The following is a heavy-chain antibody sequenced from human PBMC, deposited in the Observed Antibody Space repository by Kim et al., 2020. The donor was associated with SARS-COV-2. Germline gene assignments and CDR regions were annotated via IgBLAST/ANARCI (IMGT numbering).Heavy chain of an antibody. CDR2: INDSGST. V-gene: IGHV4-34*01. J-gene: IGHJ6*02. D-gene: IGHD3-22*01. CDR1: GGSFSGYY. CDR3: AIGYYFYHGMDL. Sequence: SETLSLTCAVDGGSFSGYYWSWIRQSPGKGLEWIGEINDSGSTNYNASLKSRVTISIDTSKNQFSLNLTSVTAADTAIYYCAIGYYFYHGMDLWGQGTTVTVSS.